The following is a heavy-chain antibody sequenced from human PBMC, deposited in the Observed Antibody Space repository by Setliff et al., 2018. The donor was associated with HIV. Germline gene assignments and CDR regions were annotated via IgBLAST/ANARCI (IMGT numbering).Heavy chain of an antibody. J-gene: IGHJ6*02. Sequence: GESPKISCAASGFTFSSNWMHWVRQAPGKGLVWVSRINKDGSSINYADFVKGRFTISRDNAKSIMYLQMNSLGVEDTAVYYCTRDRGYDILTGYYMDVWGQGTTVTVSS. CDR1: GFTFSSNW. CDR2: INKDGSSI. D-gene: IGHD3-9*01. V-gene: IGHV3-74*01. CDR3: TRDRGYDILTGYYMDV.